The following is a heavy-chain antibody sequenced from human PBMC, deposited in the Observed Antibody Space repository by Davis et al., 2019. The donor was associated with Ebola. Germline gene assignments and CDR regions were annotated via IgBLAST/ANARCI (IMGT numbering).Heavy chain of an antibody. D-gene: IGHD1-26*01. Sequence: PSETLSLTCTVSGDSISSSGHYWAWIRQSPGKGLEWIGSISYSGSPYYNTSLKRRVTISVDTSRTQFSLRLTSVTAADTAVYYCARHDNGGYYGAIFYFDYWGQGTLVTVSS. CDR3: ARHDNGGYYGAIFYFDY. J-gene: IGHJ4*02. CDR2: ISYSGSP. CDR1: GDSISSSGHY. V-gene: IGHV4-39*01.